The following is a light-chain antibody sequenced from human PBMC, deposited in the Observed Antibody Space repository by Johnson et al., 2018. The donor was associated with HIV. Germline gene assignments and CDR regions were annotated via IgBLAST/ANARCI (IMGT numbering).Light chain of an antibody. J-gene: IGLJ1*01. V-gene: IGLV1-51*02. CDR1: SSNIGNNY. Sequence: QSVLTQPPSVSAAPGQKVTISCSGSSSNIGNNYVSWYQQLPGTAPKLLIYENTKRPSGIPDRFSGSKSGTSATLGITGLQTGDEADYYFATWDSSLSSGCGFGTGTKVTVL. CDR3: ATWDSSLSSGCG. CDR2: ENT.